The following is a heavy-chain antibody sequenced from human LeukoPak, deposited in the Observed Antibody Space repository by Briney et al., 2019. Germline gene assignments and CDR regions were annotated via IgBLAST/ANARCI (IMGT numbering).Heavy chain of an antibody. V-gene: IGHV1-69*05. D-gene: IGHD3-22*01. CDR3: ARGWLLNDYYYYYMDV. Sequence: SLQVSCKASGGTFISYAISWVRQAPGQGLEWMGGIIPIFGTANYAQKFQGRVTITTDESTSTAYMELSSLRSEDTAVYYCARGWLLNDYYYYYMDVWGKGTTVTVSS. J-gene: IGHJ6*03. CDR1: GGTFISYA. CDR2: IIPIFGTA.